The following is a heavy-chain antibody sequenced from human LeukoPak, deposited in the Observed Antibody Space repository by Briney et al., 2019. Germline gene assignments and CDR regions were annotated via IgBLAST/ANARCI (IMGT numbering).Heavy chain of an antibody. V-gene: IGHV4-61*01. D-gene: IGHD5-12*01. CDR2: IYYSGST. J-gene: IGHJ4*02. Sequence: SETLSHTCTVSGGSVSSGSYYWSWIRQPPGKGLEWIGYIYYSGSTNYNPSLKSRVTISVDTSKNQFSLKLSSVTAADTAVYYCARSYSGYDSFDYWGQGTLVTVSS. CDR1: GGSVSSGSYY. CDR3: ARSYSGYDSFDY.